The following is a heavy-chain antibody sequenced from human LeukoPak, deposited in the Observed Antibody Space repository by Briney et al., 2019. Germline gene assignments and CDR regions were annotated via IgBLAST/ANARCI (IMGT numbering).Heavy chain of an antibody. CDR2: IYYSGST. Sequence: SETLSLTCTVSGGSISSYYWSWIRQPPGKGLEWIGYIYYSGSTNYNPSLKSRVTISVDTSKNQFSLKLSSVTAADTAVYYCARARYSYGHDAFDIWGQGTMVTVSS. J-gene: IGHJ3*02. CDR3: ARARYSYGHDAFDI. D-gene: IGHD5-18*01. V-gene: IGHV4-59*01. CDR1: GGSISSYY.